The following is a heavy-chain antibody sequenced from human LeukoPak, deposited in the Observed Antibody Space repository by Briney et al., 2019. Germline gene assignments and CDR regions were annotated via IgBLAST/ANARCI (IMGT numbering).Heavy chain of an antibody. V-gene: IGHV4-28*05. CDR2: IYYSGGI. CDR1: GYSISTSNY. D-gene: IGHD2-21*02. Sequence: SETLSLTCSVSGYSISTSNYWAWIRQPPGRGLEWIGHIYYSGGIYYNPSLKSRVTMSVDTSRNQFSLKLSSVTAVDTAVYYCARKTTAGPTKAAFDIWGQGTMVAIST. CDR3: ARKTTAGPTKAAFDI. J-gene: IGHJ3*02.